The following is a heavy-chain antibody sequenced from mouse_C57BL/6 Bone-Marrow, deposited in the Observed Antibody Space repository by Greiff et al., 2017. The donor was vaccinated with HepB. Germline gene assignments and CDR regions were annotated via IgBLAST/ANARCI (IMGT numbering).Heavy chain of an antibody. CDR2: ISNLAYSI. CDR1: GFTFSDYG. V-gene: IGHV5-15*01. Sequence: VQLKESGGGLVQPGGSLKLSCAASGFTFSDYGMAWVRQAPRKGLEWVAFISNLAYSIYYADTVKGRFTIAKENAKNTLYLEMSSLRSEDTAVYYCARQKYSLYAMDYWGQGTSVTVSS. D-gene: IGHD5-1-1*01. CDR3: ARQKYSLYAMDY. J-gene: IGHJ4*01.